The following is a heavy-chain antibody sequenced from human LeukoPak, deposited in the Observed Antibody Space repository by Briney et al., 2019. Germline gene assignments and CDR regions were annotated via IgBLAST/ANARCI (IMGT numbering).Heavy chain of an antibody. CDR2: ISGSGAGA. V-gene: IGHV3-23*01. J-gene: IGHJ4*02. D-gene: IGHD6-13*01. Sequence: GGSLRLSCAASGFTFSSYAMSWVRQAPGKGLEWVSAISGSGAGAYYADSVKGRFTISRDNSKNTLYLQINSLRAEDTAVYYCAKVNNIAAAGTFHYWGQETLVTVSS. CDR1: GFTFSSYA. CDR3: AKVNNIAAAGTFHY.